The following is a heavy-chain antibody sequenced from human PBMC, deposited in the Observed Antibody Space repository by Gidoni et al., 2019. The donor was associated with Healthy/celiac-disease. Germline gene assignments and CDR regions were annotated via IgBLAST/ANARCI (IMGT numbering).Heavy chain of an antibody. CDR2: INPNSGGT. CDR3: ARDEAVESYYYGMDV. Sequence: QVQLVQSGAEVKKPGDSVKVSCKASGYTFTGYYMHWVRQAPGQGFEWMGWINPNSGGTNYAQKFQGRVTMTRDTSISTAYMELSRLRSDDTAVYYCARDEAVESYYYGMDVWGQGTTVTVSS. J-gene: IGHJ6*02. D-gene: IGHD1-1*01. V-gene: IGHV1-2*02. CDR1: GYTFTGYY.